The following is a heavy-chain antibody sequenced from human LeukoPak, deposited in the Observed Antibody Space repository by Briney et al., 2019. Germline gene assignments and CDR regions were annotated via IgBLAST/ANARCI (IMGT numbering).Heavy chain of an antibody. CDR2: ISYEGSK. D-gene: IGHD3-10*01. J-gene: IGHJ6*03. CDR3: ARDGWVRGVIRRTYYYYYMDV. CDR1: GFTFSSYA. Sequence: PGGSLRLSCAASGFTFSSYAMHWVRQAPGKGLEWVAVISYEGSKYYADSVKGRFTISRDNSKNTLYLQMNSLRAEDTAVYYCARDGWVRGVIRRTYYYYYMDVWGKGTTVTVSS. V-gene: IGHV3-30*04.